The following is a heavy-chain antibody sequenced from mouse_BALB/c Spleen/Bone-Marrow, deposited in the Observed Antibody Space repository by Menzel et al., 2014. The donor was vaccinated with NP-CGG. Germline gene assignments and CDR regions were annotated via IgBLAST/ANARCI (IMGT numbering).Heavy chain of an antibody. Sequence: EVKLMESGGNLVKSGGFMKLSCAASGFTFSSYGMSWVRQTPEKRLEWVATISGGGSYTFYPDSVKGRFTISRDNAKNNLYLQLSSLRSEDTALYYCARHAYYDQTEVSFVYWGQGTLVTVSA. J-gene: IGHJ3*01. D-gene: IGHD2-4*01. CDR2: ISGGGSYT. V-gene: IGHV5-9-2*01. CDR3: ARHAYYDQTEVSFVY. CDR1: GFTFSSYG.